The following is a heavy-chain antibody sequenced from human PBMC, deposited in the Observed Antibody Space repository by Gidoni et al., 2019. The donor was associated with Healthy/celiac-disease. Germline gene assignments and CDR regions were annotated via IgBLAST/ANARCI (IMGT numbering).Heavy chain of an antibody. D-gene: IGHD5-18*01. CDR2: INHSGRT. CDR3: ASRPGYSYGNTF. CDR1: GGSFSGYY. J-gene: IGHJ4*02. Sequence: QVQLQQWGAGLLKPSETLSLTCAVYGGSFSGYYWSWIRQPPGKGLEWIGEINHSGRTNYNHSLKSRVTISVDTSKNQFSLKLSSVTAADTAVYYCASRPGYSYGNTFWGQGTLVTVSS. V-gene: IGHV4-34*01.